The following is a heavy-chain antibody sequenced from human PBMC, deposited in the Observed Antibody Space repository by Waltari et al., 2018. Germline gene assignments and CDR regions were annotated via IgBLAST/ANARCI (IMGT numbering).Heavy chain of an antibody. V-gene: IGHV3-23*01. CDR3: ARDRQLWFDY. Sequence: EVQLLESGGGLVHPGGSLRLSCVDSGFTCSSYAMGGVRQAPGKGLEWISSIGGSARTAYYADSVKGRLTVFRDNSKNTVYLQMNSLRADDTAVYFCARDRQLWFDYWGQGALVTVSS. CDR1: GFTCSSYA. CDR2: IGGSARTA. D-gene: IGHD2-21*01. J-gene: IGHJ4*02.